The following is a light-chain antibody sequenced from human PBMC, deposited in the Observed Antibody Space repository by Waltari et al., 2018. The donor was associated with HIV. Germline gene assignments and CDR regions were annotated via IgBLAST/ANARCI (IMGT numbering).Light chain of an antibody. J-gene: IGKJ2*01. CDR2: GAS. Sequence: DIQMTQSQSSLSASVGDRVTVTCRASQSIGDHLNWFQQRPGKAPTLLIFGASSLHSGVPTRFSGSGSGTDFTLTIHSLQPEDFATYWCQQSYTSSYTFGQGTRLEIK. V-gene: IGKV1-39*01. CDR1: QSIGDH. CDR3: QQSYTSSYT.